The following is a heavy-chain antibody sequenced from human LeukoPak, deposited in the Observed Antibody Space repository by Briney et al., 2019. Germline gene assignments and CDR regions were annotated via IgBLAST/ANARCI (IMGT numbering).Heavy chain of an antibody. D-gene: IGHD1-26*01. CDR1: GGSISSNSYY. CDR3: ARHVIVSGNYYSAFDP. V-gene: IGHV4-39*01. CDR2: IYYSGST. J-gene: IGHJ5*02. Sequence: SETLSLTCTVSGGSISSNSYYWGWIRQPLGKELEWIGSIYYSGSTYYNPSLKSRVTISVDTSNNQFSLRLSSVTAADTAIFYCARHVIVSGNYYSAFDPWGQGTLVTVSS.